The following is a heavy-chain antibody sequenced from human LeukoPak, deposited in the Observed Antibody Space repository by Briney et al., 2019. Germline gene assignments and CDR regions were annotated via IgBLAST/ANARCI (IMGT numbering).Heavy chain of an antibody. CDR2: IIPIFGTA. Sequence: ASVKVSCKASGYTFTGYYMHWVRQAPGQGLAWMEGIIPIFGTANSAQKFQGRVTITADESTSTAYMELSSLRSEDTAVYYCARNWQQLEYYYYYGMDVWGQGTTVTVSS. CDR1: GYTFTGYY. J-gene: IGHJ6*02. V-gene: IGHV1-69*13. CDR3: ARNWQQLEYYYYYGMDV. D-gene: IGHD6-13*01.